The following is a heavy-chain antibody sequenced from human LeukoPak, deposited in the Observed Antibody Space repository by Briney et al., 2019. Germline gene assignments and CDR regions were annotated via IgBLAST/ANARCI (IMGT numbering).Heavy chain of an antibody. J-gene: IGHJ4*02. D-gene: IGHD3-22*01. V-gene: IGHV3-53*01. CDR2: IYSDGST. Sequence: PGGSLRLSCAASGFTVSSNYMSWIRQAPGKGLDWVSVIYSDGSTYYADSVKGRFTISRDNSKNTLYLQMNSLRAEDTAVYYCARIPIVLIASGGYWGQGTLVTVSS. CDR3: ARIPIVLIASGGY. CDR1: GFTVSSNY.